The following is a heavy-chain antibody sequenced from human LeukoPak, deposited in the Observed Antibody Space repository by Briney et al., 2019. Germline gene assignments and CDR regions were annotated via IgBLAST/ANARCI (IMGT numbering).Heavy chain of an antibody. CDR2: INHSGST. V-gene: IGHV4-34*01. D-gene: IGHD2-21*02. CDR1: GGSFSGYY. CDR3: ARVWAYCGGACYSAFDY. Sequence: SETLSLTCAVYGGSFSGYYWSWIRQPPGKGLEWIGEINHSGSTNYNPSLKSRVTISVDTSKNQFSLKLSSVTAADTAVYYCARVWAYCGGACYSAFDYWGQGTLVTVSS. J-gene: IGHJ4*02.